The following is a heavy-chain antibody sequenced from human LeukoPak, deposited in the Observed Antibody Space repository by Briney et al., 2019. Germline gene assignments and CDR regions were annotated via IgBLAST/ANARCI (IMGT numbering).Heavy chain of an antibody. CDR3: AREDYCSGGSCYSGYFQH. J-gene: IGHJ1*01. D-gene: IGHD2-15*01. V-gene: IGHV4-30-2*01. CDR2: MYHDGDT. Sequence: SETLSLTCAVSRGSISSGGYSWSWIRQPPGKGLEWIGYMYHDGDTYYNPSLKGRVTISVDRSKNQFSLKVSSVTAADTAVYYCAREDYCSGGSCYSGYFQHWGQGTLVTVSS. CDR1: RGSISSGGYS.